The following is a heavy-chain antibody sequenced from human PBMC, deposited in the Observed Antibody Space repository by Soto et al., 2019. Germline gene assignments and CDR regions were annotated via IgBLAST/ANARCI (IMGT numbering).Heavy chain of an antibody. CDR2: ISSSSSTI. CDR1: GFTFSSYS. D-gene: IGHD4-17*01. V-gene: IGHV3-48*02. CDR3: ARGKDYAEGGY. Sequence: EVQLVESGGGLVQPGGSLRLSCAASGFTFSSYSMNWVRQAPGKGLEWVSYISSSSSTIYYADSVKGRFTISRDNAKNSVYLQMNSLRDEDTAVYYCARGKDYAEGGYWGQGTLGTV. J-gene: IGHJ4*02.